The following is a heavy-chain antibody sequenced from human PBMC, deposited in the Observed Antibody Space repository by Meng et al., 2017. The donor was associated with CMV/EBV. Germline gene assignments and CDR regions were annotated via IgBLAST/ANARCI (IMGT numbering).Heavy chain of an antibody. D-gene: IGHD6-6*01. CDR1: GGSFSGYY. CDR3: ARVISSSSYYYYGMDV. Sequence: SETLSLTCAVYGGSFSGYYWSWIRQPPGKGLEWIGEINHSGSTNYNPSLKSRVTISVDTSKNQFSLKLSSVTAADTAVYYCARVISSSSYYYYGMDVWGQGTTVTVSS. CDR2: INHSGST. J-gene: IGHJ6*02. V-gene: IGHV4-34*01.